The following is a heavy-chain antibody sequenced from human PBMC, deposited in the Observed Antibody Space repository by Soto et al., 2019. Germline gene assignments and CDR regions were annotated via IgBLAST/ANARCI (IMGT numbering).Heavy chain of an antibody. D-gene: IGHD3-22*01. J-gene: IGHJ4*02. Sequence: SVKVSCKASGGTFSSYAISWVRQAPGQGLEWMGGIIPIFGTANYAQKFQGRVTITADESTSTAYMELSSLRSEDTAVYYCARDRYYDSSGLYDYWGQGTLVTVSS. CDR1: GGTFSSYA. CDR2: IIPIFGTA. CDR3: ARDRYYDSSGLYDY. V-gene: IGHV1-69*13.